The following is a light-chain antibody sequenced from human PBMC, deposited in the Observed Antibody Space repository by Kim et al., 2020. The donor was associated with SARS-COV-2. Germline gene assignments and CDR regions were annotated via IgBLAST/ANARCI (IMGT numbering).Light chain of an antibody. CDR2: GAS. V-gene: IGKV3-15*01. CDR1: RSVSSH. J-gene: IGKJ4*01. Sequence: EIVMTQSPATLSVSPGERATLSCRASRSVSSHLAWYQQKPGQGPRLLIYGASTRATGVPDRFSGSGSGTDFTLTISSLHSEDFAVYYRQHYVNWPLTFGGGTKVDIK. CDR3: QHYVNWPLT.